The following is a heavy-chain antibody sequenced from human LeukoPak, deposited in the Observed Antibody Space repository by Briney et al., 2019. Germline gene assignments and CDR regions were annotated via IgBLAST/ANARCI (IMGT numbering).Heavy chain of an antibody. J-gene: IGHJ5*02. Sequence: GGSLRLSCAASGFTFSSYGMHWVRQAPGKGLEWVAVISYDGSNKYYADSVKGRFTISRDNSKNTLYLQMNSLRAEDTAVYYCAKGRRDIVATMIETSTAQFDPWGQGTLVTVSS. CDR1: GFTFSSYG. V-gene: IGHV3-30*18. CDR2: ISYDGSNK. D-gene: IGHD5-12*01. CDR3: AKGRRDIVATMIETSTAQFDP.